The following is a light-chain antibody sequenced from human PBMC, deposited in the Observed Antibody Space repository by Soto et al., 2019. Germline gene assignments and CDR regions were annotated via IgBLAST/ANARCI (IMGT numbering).Light chain of an antibody. V-gene: IGKV3-20*01. Sequence: EIVLTQSPGTLSLSPGERATLYCRASQRVSSRFLACYQQKPGQAPRHLIYGASSRATGIPDRLSGSGSGTDFALTFSTLEPEEFAVYYCQQDDSSPRTFGKGTKVAIK. CDR2: GAS. CDR3: QQDDSSPRT. J-gene: IGKJ1*01. CDR1: QRVSSRF.